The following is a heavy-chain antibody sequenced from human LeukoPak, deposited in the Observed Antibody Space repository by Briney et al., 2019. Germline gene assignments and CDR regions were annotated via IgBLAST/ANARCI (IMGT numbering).Heavy chain of an antibody. Sequence: PGGSLRLSCAASGFTVSSNYMSWVRQAPGKGLEWVSVIYSGGSTYYADSVKGRFTISRDNSMNTLYLQMNSLRAEDTAVYYCARRRSSRVDYWGQGTLVTVSS. D-gene: IGHD3-10*01. V-gene: IGHV3-53*05. CDR2: IYSGGST. CDR1: GFTVSSNY. J-gene: IGHJ4*02. CDR3: ARRRSSRVDY.